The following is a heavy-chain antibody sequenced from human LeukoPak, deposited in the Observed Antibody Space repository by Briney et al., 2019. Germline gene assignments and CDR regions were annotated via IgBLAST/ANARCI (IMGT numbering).Heavy chain of an antibody. J-gene: IGHJ4*02. CDR3: ARSLGELSLAAAY. CDR1: GFTFSGNW. V-gene: IGHV3-74*01. D-gene: IGHD3-16*02. CDR2: INGDGRAT. Sequence: GGSLRLSCEASGFTFSGNWMHWVRQAPGKGLVWVSRINGDGRATYYADSLKGRFTISRDNAKNSLYLQMNSLRVEDTAVYYCARSLGELSLAAAYWGQGILVTVSS.